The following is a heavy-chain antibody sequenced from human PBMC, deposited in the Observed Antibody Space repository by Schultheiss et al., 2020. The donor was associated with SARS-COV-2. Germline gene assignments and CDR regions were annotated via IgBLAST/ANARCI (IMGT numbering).Heavy chain of an antibody. Sequence: SETLSLTCTVSGGSISSYYWSWIRQPPGKGLEWIGYIYYSGSTNYNPSLKSRVTMSVDTSKKEFYLRLNSVTAADTAVYYCARGLAWGSYRLEAFDIWGQGTMVTVSS. CDR1: GGSISSYY. CDR3: ARGLAWGSYRLEAFDI. J-gene: IGHJ3*02. V-gene: IGHV4-59*12. D-gene: IGHD3-16*02. CDR2: IYYSGST.